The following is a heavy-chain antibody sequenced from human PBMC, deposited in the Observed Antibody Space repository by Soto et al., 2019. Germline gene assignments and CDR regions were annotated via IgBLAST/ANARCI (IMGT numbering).Heavy chain of an antibody. V-gene: IGHV3-23*01. J-gene: IGHJ4*02. D-gene: IGHD3-10*01. Sequence: GGSLRLSCAASGFTFSSYAMSWVRQAPGKGLEWVSAISGSGGSTYYADSVKGRFTISRDNSKNTLYLQMNSLRAEDTAVYYCAELGPPAYSYGSGPKFHFDYWGQGTLVTVSS. CDR2: ISGSGGST. CDR3: AELGPPAYSYGSGPKFHFDY. CDR1: GFTFSSYA.